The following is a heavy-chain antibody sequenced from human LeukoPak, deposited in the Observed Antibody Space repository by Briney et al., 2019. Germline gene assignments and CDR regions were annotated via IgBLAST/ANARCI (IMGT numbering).Heavy chain of an antibody. V-gene: IGHV3-11*04. D-gene: IGHD3-3*01. CDR3: ARGSRYYDFWSGPYYFDY. J-gene: IGHJ4*02. Sequence: GGSLRLSCAASGFTFRNYLMSWVRQAPGKGLEWVSYISSSGTTIYYADSVKGRFTISRDNAKNSLSLQMNSLRAEDTAVFYCARGSRYYDFWSGPYYFDYWGQGTLVTVSP. CDR2: ISSSGTTI. CDR1: GFTFRNYL.